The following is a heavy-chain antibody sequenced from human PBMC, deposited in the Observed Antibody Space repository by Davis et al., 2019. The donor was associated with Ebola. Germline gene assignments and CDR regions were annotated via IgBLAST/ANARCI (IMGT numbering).Heavy chain of an antibody. V-gene: IGHV1-18*01. CDR2: ISAYNGNT. D-gene: IGHD3-16*02. Sequence: AASVKVSCKASGYTFTSYGISWVRQAPGQGLEWMGWISAYNGNTNYAQKLQGRVTMTTTTSTSTAYMELRSLRYADTAVYYCARDHPVTFGGVIVWGQGTLVTVSS. CDR1: GYTFTSYG. J-gene: IGHJ4*02. CDR3: ARDHPVTFGGVIV.